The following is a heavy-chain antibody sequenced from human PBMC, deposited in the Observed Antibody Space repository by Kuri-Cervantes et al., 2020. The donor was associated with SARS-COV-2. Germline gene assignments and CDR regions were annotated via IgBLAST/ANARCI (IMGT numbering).Heavy chain of an antibody. CDR2: ITYDGSNK. CDR1: GSPFSSYG. V-gene: IGHV3-30*18. D-gene: IGHD3-3*01. CDR3: AKDRIGVFGVEYYYGMDV. J-gene: IGHJ6*02. Sequence: GRSLRPSFAASGSPFSSYGMHGVRQAPGKGLEWVAVITYDGSNKYYADSVKGRFTISRDNSKNKLYLQMNSLGAEDTAVYYCAKDRIGVFGVEYYYGMDVWGQGTTVTVSS.